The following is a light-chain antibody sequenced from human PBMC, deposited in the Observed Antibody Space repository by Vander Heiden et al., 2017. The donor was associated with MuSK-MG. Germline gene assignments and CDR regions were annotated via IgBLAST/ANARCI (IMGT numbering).Light chain of an antibody. CDR2: GGS. J-gene: IGKJ5*01. CDR3: KQYDNWLIT. Sequence: EIVMARSPATLSVSPGDTVTLSCRASQSLSRNLAWYQQKPGQPPRLLIYGGSTRATGIPARFSGSGSGTEFTLTISSLQSEDFGVYYCKQYDNWLITFGQGTRLEIK. V-gene: IGKV3-15*01. CDR1: QSLSRN.